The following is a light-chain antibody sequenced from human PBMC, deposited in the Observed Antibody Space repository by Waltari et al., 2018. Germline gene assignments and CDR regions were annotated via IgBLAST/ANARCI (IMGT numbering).Light chain of an antibody. CDR2: WAS. J-gene: IGKJ2*01. CDR1: PTVLYNSNNRNY. CDR3: QQYYSSPYT. V-gene: IGKV4-1*01. Sequence: DFVMTQSPASLALSLGERATIHCTPSPTVLYNSNNRNYLTWYQQKPGQPPKLLFYWASTRESGVPDRFSASGSGTDFTLTISRLQPEDVAIYYCQQYYSSPYTFGQGTRLEIK.